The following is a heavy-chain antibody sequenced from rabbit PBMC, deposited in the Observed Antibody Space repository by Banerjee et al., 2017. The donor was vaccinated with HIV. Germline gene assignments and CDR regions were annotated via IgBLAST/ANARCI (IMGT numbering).Heavy chain of an antibody. V-gene: IGHV1S45*01. J-gene: IGHJ4*01. CDR2: IYTGNDNT. D-gene: IGHD6-1*01. CDR3: ARAGDGGDGYDL. Sequence: QQQLEESGGGLVKPEGSLTLTCKASGFSFSSGYDMCWVRQAPGKGLEWIACIYTGNDNTYYASWAKGRFTISKSSSTTVTLQMTSLTAADTATYFSARAGDGGDGYDLWGPGTLVTVS. CDR1: GFSFSSGYD.